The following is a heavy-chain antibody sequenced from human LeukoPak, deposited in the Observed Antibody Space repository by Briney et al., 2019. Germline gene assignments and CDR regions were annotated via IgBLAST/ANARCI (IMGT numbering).Heavy chain of an antibody. CDR3: AGELIAAAGTFDY. CDR2: IYHSGST. CDR1: GGSISSSNW. D-gene: IGHD6-13*01. V-gene: IGHV4-4*02. J-gene: IGHJ4*02. Sequence: SETLSLTCAVSGGSISSSNWWSWVRQPPGKGLEWIGEIYHSGSTNYNPSLKSRVTISVDKSKNQFSLKLSSVTAADTAVYYCAGELIAAAGTFDYWGQGTLVTVSS.